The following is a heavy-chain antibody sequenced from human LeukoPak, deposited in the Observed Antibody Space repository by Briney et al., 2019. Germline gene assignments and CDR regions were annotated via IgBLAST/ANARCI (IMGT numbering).Heavy chain of an antibody. CDR3: AGDDSSGYGSFDY. CDR2: INHSGST. Sequence: SETLSLTCAVYGGSFSGYYWSWIRQPPGKGLEWIGEINHSGSTNYNPSLKSRVTISVDTSKNQFSLKLSSVTAADTAVYYCAGDDSSGYGSFDYWGQGTLVTVSS. J-gene: IGHJ4*02. V-gene: IGHV4-34*01. CDR1: GGSFSGYY. D-gene: IGHD3-22*01.